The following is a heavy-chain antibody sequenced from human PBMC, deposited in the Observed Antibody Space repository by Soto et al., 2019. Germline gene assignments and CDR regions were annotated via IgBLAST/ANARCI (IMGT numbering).Heavy chain of an antibody. V-gene: IGHV1-8*01. CDR1: GYTFTSYD. Sequence: GASVKVSCKASGYTFTSYDINWVRQATGQGLEWMGWMNPNSGNTGYAQKFQGRVTMTRNTSISTAYMELSSLRSEDTAVYYCARVAAADFAPFYYYYGMDVWGQGTTVTVSS. CDR2: MNPNSGNT. CDR3: ARVAAADFAPFYYYYGMDV. D-gene: IGHD6-13*01. J-gene: IGHJ6*02.